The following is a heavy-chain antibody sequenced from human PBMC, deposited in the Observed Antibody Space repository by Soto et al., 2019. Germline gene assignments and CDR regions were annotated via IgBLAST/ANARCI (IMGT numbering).Heavy chain of an antibody. CDR2: IIPIFRTP. Sequence: QVQLVQSGAEVKKPGSSVKVSCKASGDTFSSFAISWVRQAPGQGLEWMGGIIPIFRTPNYAPKLPGSVTITADEPTTTAYMELSSLTSDDTAVYFCPIAKDRDQLACNSSSALDVWGQGTTVIVSS. CDR1: GDTFSSFA. CDR3: PIAKDRDQLACNSSSALDV. D-gene: IGHD2-15*01. V-gene: IGHV1-69*12. J-gene: IGHJ6*02.